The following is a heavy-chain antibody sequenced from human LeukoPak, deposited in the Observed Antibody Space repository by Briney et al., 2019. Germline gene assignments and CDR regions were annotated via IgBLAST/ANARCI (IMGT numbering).Heavy chain of an antibody. V-gene: IGHV3-7*01. CDR3: ARALYNHGWFPDYFDY. D-gene: IGHD6-19*01. J-gene: IGHJ4*02. CDR2: IKTDGYDK. CDR1: GFTLSSYW. Sequence: GSLRLSFAASGFTLSSYWIGWVRQAPGEGLEWVANIKTDGYDKYYVDSLKGRFTISRDNAENSLYLQMDSLRAEDTAVYYCARALYNHGWFPDYFDYWGQGTLVTVSS.